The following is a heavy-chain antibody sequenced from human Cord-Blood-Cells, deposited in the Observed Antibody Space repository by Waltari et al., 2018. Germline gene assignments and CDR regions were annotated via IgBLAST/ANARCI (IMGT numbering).Heavy chain of an antibody. Sequence: EVQLVESGGGLVKPGGSLRLSCAASGFTFSSYSMNWVRQAPGKGLGCVSSISNRSSYIYYAGSVKGRFTTSSDNAKNSLYLQMNSLRAEDTAVYYCARDSSSSWYYYYYGMDVWGQGTTVTVSS. V-gene: IGHV3-21*01. CDR3: ARDSSSSWYYYYYGMDV. CDR1: GFTFSSYS. J-gene: IGHJ6*02. CDR2: ISNRSSYI. D-gene: IGHD6-13*01.